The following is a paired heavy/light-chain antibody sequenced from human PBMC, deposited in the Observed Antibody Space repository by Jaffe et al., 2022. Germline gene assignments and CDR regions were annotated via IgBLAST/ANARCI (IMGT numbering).Heavy chain of an antibody. V-gene: IGHV1-45*02. CDR1: GYTLSYRY. Sequence: QMQLVQSGAEVKQTGSSVKISCRSSGYTLSYRYLHWVRQAPGQALEWMGWIAVFNGNINYAQRFQDRVTITGDRSMSMAYMALNSLRSEDTAMYYCAASGSFSPRGHLQDWGQGTLVTVSS. D-gene: IGHD1-26*01. J-gene: IGHJ1*01. CDR2: IAVFNGNI. CDR3: AASGSFSPRGHLQD.
Light chain of an antibody. V-gene: IGLV1-40*01. CDR3: QSYDNSLSGLCV. Sequence: QSVLTQPPSVSGAPGQTVTISCTGSGSNIGSNYGVHWYQQLPGTAPKLLIYATTNRPSGVPDRFSGSKSGTSASLAITGLQAEDEADYYCQSYDNSLSGLCVFGGGTKLTVL. J-gene: IGLJ3*02. CDR2: ATT. CDR1: GSNIGSNYG.